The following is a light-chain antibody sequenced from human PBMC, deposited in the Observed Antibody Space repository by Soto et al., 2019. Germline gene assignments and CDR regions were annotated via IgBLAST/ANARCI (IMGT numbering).Light chain of an antibody. V-gene: IGLV1-40*01. J-gene: IGLJ1*01. CDR2: GNI. CDR3: QSYDSTLSARYV. Sequence: QSVLAQPPSVSGAPGQRVTISCTVGSSNSGAGYDVHWYQQRPGTAPKLLIFGNINRPSGVPGRFSGSKSGTSASLAITGLQAEDEGDYYCQSYDSTLSARYVFGTGTKVTVL. CDR1: SSNSGAGYD.